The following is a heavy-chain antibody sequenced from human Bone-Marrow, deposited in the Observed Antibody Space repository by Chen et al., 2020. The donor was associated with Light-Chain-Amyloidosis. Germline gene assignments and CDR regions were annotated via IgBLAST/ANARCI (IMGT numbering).Heavy chain of an antibody. CDR2: IYHSGST. D-gene: IGHD2-15*01. Sequence: QLQLQESGSGLVKPSQTLSLTCIVSGGPVISGGYSWSWLRQPPGKGLEWIAYIYHSGSTYYNPSLKSRVNISLDRSKNQISLRLSSVTAADTAIYYCAREKAASGPNYFDYWGEGTLVTVSS. CDR1: GGPVISGGYS. CDR3: AREKAASGPNYFDY. V-gene: IGHV4-30-2*01. J-gene: IGHJ4*02.